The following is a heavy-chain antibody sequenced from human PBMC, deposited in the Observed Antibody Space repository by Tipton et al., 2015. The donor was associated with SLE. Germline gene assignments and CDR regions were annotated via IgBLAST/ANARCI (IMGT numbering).Heavy chain of an antibody. V-gene: IGHV4-34*01. D-gene: IGHD6-13*01. Sequence: LSLTCAVYGGAFRGYYRSWSRQPPGEGVGGVGEINHSGGTNYNPSLKSRVTISVDTSKNQFSLKLRSVTAADTAVYYCARVAAAGRAFDIWGQGTMVTVSS. CDR3: ARVAAAGRAFDI. CDR2: INHSGGT. J-gene: IGHJ3*02. CDR1: GGAFRGYY.